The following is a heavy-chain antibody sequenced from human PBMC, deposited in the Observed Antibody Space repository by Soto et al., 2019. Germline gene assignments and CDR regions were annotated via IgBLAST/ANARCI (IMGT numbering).Heavy chain of an antibody. D-gene: IGHD3-16*02. CDR2: ISAYNGNT. CDR3: ASARHFGGVIPRNFDY. Sequence: QVQLVQSGAEVKKPGASVKFSCKASGYTFTSYGISWVRQAPGQGLEWMGWISAYNGNTKYAQKLQGRVTMTTDTSTSTAYMELRSLRSDDTAVYYCASARHFGGVIPRNFDYWGQGTLVTVSS. V-gene: IGHV1-18*01. J-gene: IGHJ4*02. CDR1: GYTFTSYG.